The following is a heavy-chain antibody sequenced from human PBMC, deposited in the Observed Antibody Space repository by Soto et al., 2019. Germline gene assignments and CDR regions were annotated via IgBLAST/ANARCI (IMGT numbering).Heavy chain of an antibody. CDR1: GFTFSSYA. J-gene: IGHJ6*02. Sequence: GGSLRLSCAASGFTFSSYAMHWVRQAPGKGLEWVAVISYDGSNKYYADSVKGRFTISRDNSKNTLYLQMNSLRAEDTAVYYCARRPGGEGWGDYGMDVWGQGTTVTVSS. CDR3: ARRPGGEGWGDYGMDV. V-gene: IGHV3-30-3*01. D-gene: IGHD3-16*01. CDR2: ISYDGSNK.